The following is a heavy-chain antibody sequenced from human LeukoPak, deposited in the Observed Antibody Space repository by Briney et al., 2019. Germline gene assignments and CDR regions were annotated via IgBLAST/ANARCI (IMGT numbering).Heavy chain of an antibody. CDR1: GFTFSSYA. CDR2: ISGSGGST. D-gene: IGHD3-10*01. CDR3: AKGNGSGSYWWARYYYGMDV. V-gene: IGHV3-23*01. Sequence: GGSLRLSCAASGFTFSSYAMSWVRQAPGKGLEWVSAISGSGGSTYYTDSVKGRFTISRDNSKNTLYLQMNSLRAEDTAVYYCAKGNGSGSYWWARYYYGMDVWGKGTTVTVSS. J-gene: IGHJ6*04.